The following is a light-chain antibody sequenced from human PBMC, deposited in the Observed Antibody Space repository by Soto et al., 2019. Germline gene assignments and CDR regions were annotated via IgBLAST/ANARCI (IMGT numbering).Light chain of an antibody. CDR1: QSVRGN. CDR3: QQYNNWPPVDT. V-gene: IGKV3-15*01. J-gene: IGKJ2*01. CDR2: GAS. Sequence: EIVMTQSPATLSVSPGERATLSCRASQSVRGNLAWYQQKPGQAPRLLIYGASTRATGIPARFSGSGSGTEFTLTISSLQSEDFAVYICQQYNNWPPVDTFGQGTKLEIK.